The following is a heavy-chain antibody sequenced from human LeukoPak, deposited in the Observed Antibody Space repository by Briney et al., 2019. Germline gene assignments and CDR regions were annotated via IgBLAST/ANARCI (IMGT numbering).Heavy chain of an antibody. CDR2: XSSSSSTI. V-gene: IGHV3-48*04. Sequence: GGSXXLSCAASGFTFSSXSMNWVXQXXGXGXEWXSXXSSSSSTIYYADSVKGRFTISRDNAKNSLYLQMNSLRAEDTAVYYCARGGHEDYYGSGSDKYFDYWGQGTLVTVSS. CDR1: GFTFSSXS. D-gene: IGHD3-10*01. J-gene: IGHJ4*02. CDR3: ARGGHEDYYGSGSDKYFDY.